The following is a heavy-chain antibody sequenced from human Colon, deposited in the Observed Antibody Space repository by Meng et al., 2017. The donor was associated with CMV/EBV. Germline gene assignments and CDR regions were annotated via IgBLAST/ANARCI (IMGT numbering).Heavy chain of an antibody. CDR3: ARHGFGDYSYYFDH. CDR1: GFTFSTYA. V-gene: IGHV3-23*01. J-gene: IGHJ4*02. CDR2: ISTSGDRT. Sequence: GGSLRLSCAASGFTFSTYAMTWVRQAPGKGLEWVSTISTSGDRTYYTDSVKGRFTISRDNSKSTLVLQMDSLRAEDTATFYCARHGFGDYSYYFDHWGQGILVTVSS. D-gene: IGHD4-17*01.